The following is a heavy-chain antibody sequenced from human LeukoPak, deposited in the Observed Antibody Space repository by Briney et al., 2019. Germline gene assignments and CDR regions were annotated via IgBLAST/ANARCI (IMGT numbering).Heavy chain of an antibody. J-gene: IGHJ4*02. CDR3: ATLGFSSGYYYYFDH. CDR2: IYYSGST. CDR1: GGSISSSSYY. D-gene: IGHD3-22*01. Sequence: PSETLSLTCTVSGGSISSSSYYWGWIRQPPGKGLEWIGSIYYSGSTYYNPSLKSRVTISVDTSKNQFSLKLSSVTAADTAVYYCATLGFSSGYYYYFDHWGQGTLVTVFS. V-gene: IGHV4-39*07.